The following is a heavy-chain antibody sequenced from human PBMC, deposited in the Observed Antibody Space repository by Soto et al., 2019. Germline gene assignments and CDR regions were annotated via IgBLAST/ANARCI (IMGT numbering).Heavy chain of an antibody. V-gene: IGHV3-21*01. J-gene: IGHJ6*02. Sequence: EVQLVESGGGLVKPGGSLRLSCVASGFTFSGYSINWVRQAPGKGLEWVSYISGPSIYIYYADSVTGRFTISRDNAKSAVDLQMNSLRAEDTAVYYCARGFRNGFNVWGQGTTVSFSS. CDR2: ISGPSIYI. D-gene: IGHD2-8*01. CDR3: ARGFRNGFNV. CDR1: GFTFSGYS.